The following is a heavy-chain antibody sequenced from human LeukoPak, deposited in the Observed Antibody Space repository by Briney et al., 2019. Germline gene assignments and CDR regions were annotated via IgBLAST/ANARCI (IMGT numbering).Heavy chain of an antibody. D-gene: IGHD2-8*01. Sequence: ASVKVSCKASGYTFTSYGISWVRQAPGQGLEWMGWISAYNGNTNYAQKLQGRVTMTTDTSTSTAYMELRSLRAEDTAVYYCANLDPTVYATFDPWGQGTLVTVSS. CDR1: GYTFTSYG. CDR2: ISAYNGNT. J-gene: IGHJ5*02. V-gene: IGHV1-18*01. CDR3: ANLDPTVYATFDP.